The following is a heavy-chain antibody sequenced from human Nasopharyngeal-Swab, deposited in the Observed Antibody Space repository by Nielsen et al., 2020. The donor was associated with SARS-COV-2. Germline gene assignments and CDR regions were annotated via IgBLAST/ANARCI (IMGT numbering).Heavy chain of an antibody. V-gene: IGHV4-4*07. CDR2: VYTSGST. J-gene: IGHJ6*01. Sequence: SETLSLTCSVSGGSISGYFLSWIRQPAGEGLEWIGRVYTSGSTNYNPSLKSRVTISIDMSKNQFSLELRSVTAADTVFYYCARSGTTKYGLDVWGQGTTVIVSS. CDR1: GGSISGYF. CDR3: ARSGTTKYGLDV. D-gene: IGHD1-1*01.